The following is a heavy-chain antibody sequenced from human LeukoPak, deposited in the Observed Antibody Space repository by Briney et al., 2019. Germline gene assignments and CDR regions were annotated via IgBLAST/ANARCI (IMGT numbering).Heavy chain of an antibody. CDR1: GGSISSGGYY. D-gene: IGHD1-20*01. J-gene: IGHJ6*02. CDR2: IYYSGGT. Sequence: KASETLSLTCTVSGGSISSGGYYWSWIRQHPGKGLEWIGYIYYSGGTYYNPALKSRVTISVDTSRTQFSLKLSSVTAADTAVYYCARDSISGRYNYYYGMDVWGQGTTVTVSS. CDR3: ARDSISGRYNYYYGMDV. V-gene: IGHV4-31*03.